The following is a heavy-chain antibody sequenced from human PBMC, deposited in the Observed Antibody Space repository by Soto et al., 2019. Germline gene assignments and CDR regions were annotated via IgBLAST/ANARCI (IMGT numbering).Heavy chain of an antibody. CDR3: ARLPGRRFGEVPTSF. CDR2: VYFNGYT. CDR1: GDSIDSFY. D-gene: IGHD3-10*01. Sequence: PSETLSLTCTVSGDSIDSFYWSWIRQPPGKGLEWIGYVYFNGYTNYNPSLKSRATISIDTPNNQFSLRLNSVTDADTAVYFCARLPGRRFGEVPTSFWGQGTLVTVSS. V-gene: IGHV4-59*08. J-gene: IGHJ4*02.